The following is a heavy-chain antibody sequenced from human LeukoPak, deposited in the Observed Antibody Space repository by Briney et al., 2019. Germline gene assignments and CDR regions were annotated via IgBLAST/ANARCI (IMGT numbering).Heavy chain of an antibody. D-gene: IGHD3-16*02. CDR3: ARDNSVGDIAWWFDP. J-gene: IGHJ5*02. CDR1: VYSFTIHY. V-gene: IGHV1-46*01. Sequence: ASVRVSYSASVYSFTIHYMHWVRQAPGQGLEWVGLINPSGSSTLDAQKFQGRVTMTRDMSTTTDYLELSSLRSEDTAVYYSARDNSVGDIAWWFDPWGQGTLVTVSS. CDR2: INPSGSST.